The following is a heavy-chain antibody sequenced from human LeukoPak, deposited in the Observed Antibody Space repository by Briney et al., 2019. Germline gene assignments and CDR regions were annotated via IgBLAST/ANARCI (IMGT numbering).Heavy chain of an antibody. J-gene: IGHJ4*02. D-gene: IGHD6-19*01. CDR1: GGPISSSSYY. CDR2: IYYSGST. V-gene: IGHV4-39*01. CDR3: ARHLAVAGPAGDY. Sequence: SETLSLTCTVSGGPISSSSYYWGWIRQPPGKGLEWIGSIYYSGSTYYNPSLKSRVTISVDTSKNQFSLKLSSVTAADTAVYYCARHLAVAGPAGDYWGQGTLVTVSS.